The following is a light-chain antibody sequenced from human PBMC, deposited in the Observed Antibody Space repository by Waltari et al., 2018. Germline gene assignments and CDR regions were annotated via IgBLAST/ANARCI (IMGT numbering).Light chain of an antibody. CDR2: KAS. J-gene: IGKJ2*01. CDR1: QSISSW. Sequence: DIQLTQSPSTLSASVGDRVTITCRDSQSISSWLAWYQQKTGKAPKILIYKASSLESGVPSRFSGSGSGTEFTLTISSLQPDDFATYYCQQYNSYSPTFGQGTKLEIK. V-gene: IGKV1-5*03. CDR3: QQYNSYSPT.